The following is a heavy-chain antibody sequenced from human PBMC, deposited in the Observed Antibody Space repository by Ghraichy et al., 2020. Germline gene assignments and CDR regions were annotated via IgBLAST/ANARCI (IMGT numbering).Heavy chain of an antibody. D-gene: IGHD4-23*01. CDR1: GFSFSNHI. V-gene: IGHV3-21*01. Sequence: LTCAASGFSFSNHIMYWVRQAPGKGLEWVASITTDSSSIYYVDSVKGRFTISRDNANNSLYLQMYSLTAEDTAVYYCARQRWQQSEFDYWGQGTLVSVSS. CDR3: ARQRWQQSEFDY. CDR2: ITTDSSSI. J-gene: IGHJ4*02.